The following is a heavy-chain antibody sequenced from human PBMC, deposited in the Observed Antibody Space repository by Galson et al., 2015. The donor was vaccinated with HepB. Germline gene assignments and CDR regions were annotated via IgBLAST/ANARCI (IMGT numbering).Heavy chain of an antibody. V-gene: IGHV1-18*04. Sequence: SVKVSCKASGYTFTSYGISWVRQAPGQGLEWMGWISAYNGNTNYAQKLQGRVTMTTDTSTSTAYMELRSLRSDDTAVYYCARGAGPELERRKYYYYGMDVWGQGTTVTVSS. CDR2: ISAYNGNT. CDR3: ARGAGPELERRKYYYYGMDV. CDR1: GYTFTSYG. J-gene: IGHJ6*02. D-gene: IGHD1-1*01.